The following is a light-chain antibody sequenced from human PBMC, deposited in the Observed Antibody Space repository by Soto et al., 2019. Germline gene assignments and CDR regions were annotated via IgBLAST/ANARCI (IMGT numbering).Light chain of an antibody. V-gene: IGLV2-23*01. CDR1: SSDFGSYKF. CDR2: ETS. J-gene: IGLJ1*01. CDR3: FSFTSTNTHV. Sequence: QSALTQLASVSGSPGQSVTISCTGTSSDFGSYKFVSWYQHHPGKVPKVIIYETSKRPSGVSDRFSGSKSGNTASLTISGLQAEDEADYYCFSFTSTNTHVFGSGTKLTVL.